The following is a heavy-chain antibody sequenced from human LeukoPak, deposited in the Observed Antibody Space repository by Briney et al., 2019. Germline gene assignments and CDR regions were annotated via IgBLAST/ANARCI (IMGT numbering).Heavy chain of an antibody. CDR1: AFTFSNYE. D-gene: IGHD1-14*01. Sequence: HRGSPCLSCAASAFTFSNYEMNWVRQAPGKGLEWVSYISRSGSSTYYADSVKGRFTISRDNAKNTLYLQMNSLRAEDTAVYYCARAIIGPGGTFLTVSSGSASAPTLIDL. CDR3: ARAIIGPGGTFLTVSSGSASAPTLIDL. J-gene: IGHJ2*01. V-gene: IGHV3-48*03. CDR2: ISRSGSST.